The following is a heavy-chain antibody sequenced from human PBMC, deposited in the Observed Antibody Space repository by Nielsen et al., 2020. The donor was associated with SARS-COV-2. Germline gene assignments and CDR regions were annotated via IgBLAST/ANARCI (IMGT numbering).Heavy chain of an antibody. D-gene: IGHD3-22*01. V-gene: IGHV1-46*01. CDR1: GYTFTSYY. Sequence: ASVKVSCKASGYTFTSYYIHCVRQAPGQGLEWMGTINPSRGSTSYAQKLQGRVTMTTDTSTSTAYMELRSLRSDDTAVYYCARAPFRYDSSGYYRYWGQGTLVTVSS. J-gene: IGHJ4*02. CDR2: INPSRGST. CDR3: ARAPFRYDSSGYYRY.